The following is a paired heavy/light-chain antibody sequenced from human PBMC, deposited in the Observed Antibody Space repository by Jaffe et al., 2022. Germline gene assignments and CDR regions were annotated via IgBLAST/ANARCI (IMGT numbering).Light chain of an antibody. CDR2: AAT. V-gene: IGKV1-39*01. CDR1: LTINDH. CDR3: QQSYSALLT. J-gene: IGKJ4*01. Sequence: DIQMTQSPSSLSASVGDRVTITCRASLTINDHLNWYQQKPGKAPNLLIYAATSLHDGAPSRFSGSGFGTDFTLTISNLHPEDFATYFCQQSYSALLTFGGGTRVEIK.
Heavy chain of an antibody. D-gene: IGHD3-22*01. Sequence: QVRLQQWGAGLLKPSETLSLTCEVYDASFLDYDYNWLRQSPGKGLEWIGEVSPSGSTNFNPSLASRLSMSADTSRKQFCMKLSSVTAADTAIYFCARVYLDPLTYYRRGRAFDAWGQGTVVTVSS. V-gene: IGHV4-34*01. CDR3: ARVYLDPLTYYRRGRAFDA. J-gene: IGHJ3*01. CDR2: VSPSGST. CDR1: DASFLDYD.